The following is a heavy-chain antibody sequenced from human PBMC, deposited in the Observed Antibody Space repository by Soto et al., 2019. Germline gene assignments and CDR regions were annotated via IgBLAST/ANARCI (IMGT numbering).Heavy chain of an antibody. Sequence: SETLSLTCVVSGDSMTRGSYYWAWIRQPPGKGLEWIGSFYYTGSTNYNPSLKSRVTVSADTSNNHFSLRLTSVTAADTAVYYCARPMVRGVNDAFDIWGQGTMVTVSS. CDR3: ARPMVRGVNDAFDI. CDR2: FYYTGST. J-gene: IGHJ3*02. V-gene: IGHV4-39*02. CDR1: GDSMTRGSYY. D-gene: IGHD3-10*01.